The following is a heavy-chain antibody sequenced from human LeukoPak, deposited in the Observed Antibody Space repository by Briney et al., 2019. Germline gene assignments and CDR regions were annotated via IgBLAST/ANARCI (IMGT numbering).Heavy chain of an antibody. CDR3: AKDLRGYNYALDY. CDR2: INWKSNHI. V-gene: IGHV3-9*01. CDR1: GFTFDDYA. D-gene: IGHD5-24*01. J-gene: IGHJ4*02. Sequence: GGSLRLSCVASGFTFDDYAMRWVRQAPGKGLEWVSGINWKSNHIGYADSVKGRFTTSRDNAKNSLYLQMNSLRSEDTALYYCAKDLRGYNYALDYWGQGTPVTVSS.